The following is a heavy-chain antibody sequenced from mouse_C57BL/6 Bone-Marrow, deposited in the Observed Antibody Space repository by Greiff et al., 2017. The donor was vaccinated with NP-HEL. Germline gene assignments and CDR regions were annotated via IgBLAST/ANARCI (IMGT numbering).Heavy chain of an antibody. V-gene: IGHV1-63*01. CDR3: ARSGNFDY. CDR1: GYTFTNYW. Sequence: VQLQQPGAELVRPGTSVKMSCKASGYTFTNYWIGWAKQRPGHGLEWIGVIYPGGGYTNYNEKFKGKATLTADKSSSTAYMQFSSLTSEDSAIYYCARSGNFDYWGQGTTLTVSS. CDR2: IYPGGGYT. J-gene: IGHJ2*01. D-gene: IGHD1-3*01.